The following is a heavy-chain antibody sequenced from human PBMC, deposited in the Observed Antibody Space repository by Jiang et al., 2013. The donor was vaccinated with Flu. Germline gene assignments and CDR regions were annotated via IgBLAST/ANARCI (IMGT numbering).Heavy chain of an antibody. V-gene: IGHV3-23*01. J-gene: IGHJ4*02. CDR1: GFTFTNYA. CDR2: ISSSGVS. Sequence: QLLESGEDLVQPGGSLRLSCAASGFTFTNYAIHWVRQTPGKGLEWVSTISSSGVSYYTDSVKGRFTISRDNSKNTLYLQMSSLRTEDTAVYYCAKAPRLVTTIFEFWGQGILVTVSS. D-gene: IGHD2-21*02. CDR3: AKAPRLVTTIFEF.